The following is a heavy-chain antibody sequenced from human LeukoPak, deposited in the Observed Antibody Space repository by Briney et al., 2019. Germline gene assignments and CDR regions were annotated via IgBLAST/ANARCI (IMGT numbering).Heavy chain of an antibody. CDR3: ARGFRGWYAEGFDY. CDR2: IKQDGSEK. Sequence: GGSVTLSCAASGFSFSSYWMIWVPQAPGKGREGVANIKQDGSEKYYVDSVKGRFTIPRENPKNSLYLQMNSLRAEDTAVYYCARGFRGWYAEGFDYWGEGTVVTVSS. CDR1: GFSFSSYW. V-gene: IGHV3-7*01. J-gene: IGHJ4*02. D-gene: IGHD6-19*01.